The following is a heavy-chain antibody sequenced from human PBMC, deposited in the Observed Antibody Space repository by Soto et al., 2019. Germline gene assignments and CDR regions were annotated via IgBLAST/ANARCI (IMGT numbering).Heavy chain of an antibody. CDR1: GFTFGNAW. V-gene: IGHV3-15*07. J-gene: IGHJ3*02. CDR3: TTDLGPPPRYFDWLLEGDAFDI. Sequence: GGSLRLSCAASGFTFGNAWMNWVRQAPGKGLEWVGRIKSKTDGGTTDYAAPVKGRFTISRDDSKNTLYLQMNSLKTGDTAVYYCTTDLGPPPRYFDWLLEGDAFDIWGQGTMVTVSS. D-gene: IGHD3-9*01. CDR2: IKSKTDGGTT.